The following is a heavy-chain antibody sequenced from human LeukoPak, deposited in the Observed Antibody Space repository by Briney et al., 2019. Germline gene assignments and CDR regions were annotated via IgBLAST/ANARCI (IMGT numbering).Heavy chain of an antibody. J-gene: IGHJ4*02. D-gene: IGHD3-22*01. CDR2: ISDDGGDK. Sequence: PGGSLRLSCAASGFTFSDYAMHWLRQAPGKGPEWVTVISDDGGDKFYADSVKGRFTISRDNSKNTLYLQMNSLRVEDTAVYYCARSTSSGYQTPLDYWGQGTLVTVSS. CDR3: ARSTSSGYQTPLDY. CDR1: GFTFSDYA. V-gene: IGHV3-30*04.